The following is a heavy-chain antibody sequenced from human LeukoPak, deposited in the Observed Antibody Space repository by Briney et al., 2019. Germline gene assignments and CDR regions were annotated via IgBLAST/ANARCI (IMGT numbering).Heavy chain of an antibody. CDR1: GFTFRNYW. D-gene: IGHD4-23*01. CDR3: VVTRTRGDH. V-gene: IGHV3-7*03. CDR2: INQEGNDK. J-gene: IGHJ4*02. Sequence: LGGSLRLSCAASGFTFRNYWMTWVRQAPGKGLEWVANINQEGNDKYYVDSVKGRFTISRDNTKNSLFLQMNSLRAEDTAVYYCVVTRTRGDHWGQGTLVTVSS.